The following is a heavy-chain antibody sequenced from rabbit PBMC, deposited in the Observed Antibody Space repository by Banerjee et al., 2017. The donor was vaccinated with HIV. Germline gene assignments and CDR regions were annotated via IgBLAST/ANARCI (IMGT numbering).Heavy chain of an antibody. Sequence: QEQLVESGGGLVQPEGSLTLTCKASGSDISSNAMCWVRQAPGKGLELIACIYSSNGDKWYASWVNGRFTISRSTSLNTVDLKMTSLTVADMATYFCARDRDGDAGYGSLALWGPGTLVTVS. CDR1: GSDISSNA. D-gene: IGHD7-1*01. CDR2: IYSSNGDK. J-gene: IGHJ6*01. CDR3: ARDRDGDAGYGSLAL. V-gene: IGHV1S47*01.